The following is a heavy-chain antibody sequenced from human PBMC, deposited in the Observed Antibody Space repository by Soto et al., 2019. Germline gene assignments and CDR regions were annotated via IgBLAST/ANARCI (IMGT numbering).Heavy chain of an antibody. CDR1: GFTFGDYA. J-gene: IGHJ1*01. V-gene: IGHV3-49*04. CDR3: TRDAPSSSWFHFQH. CDR2: IRSKAYGGTT. Sequence: GGSLRLSCTASGFTFGDYAMSWVRQAPGKGLEWVGFIRSKAYGGTTEYAASVKGRFTISRDDSKSIAYLQMNSLKTEDTAVYYCTRDAPSSSWFHFQHWGQGTLVTV. D-gene: IGHD6-13*01.